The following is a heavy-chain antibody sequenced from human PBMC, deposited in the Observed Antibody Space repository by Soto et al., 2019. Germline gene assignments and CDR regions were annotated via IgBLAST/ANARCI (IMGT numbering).Heavy chain of an antibody. CDR3: ARDRDYYGSGTKNAMDV. J-gene: IGHJ6*02. D-gene: IGHD3-10*01. V-gene: IGHV1-18*01. CDR2: ISTYTRNT. CDR1: GYTFSTYG. Sequence: QVQLVQSGAEVKKPGASVKVSCKSSGYTFSTYGITWVRHAPGQGLEWMGWISTYTRNTIYAQKFQGRVTVTAATSTNTVYMELRSLRSDDTAMYFCARDRDYYGSGTKNAMDVWGQGTTVTV.